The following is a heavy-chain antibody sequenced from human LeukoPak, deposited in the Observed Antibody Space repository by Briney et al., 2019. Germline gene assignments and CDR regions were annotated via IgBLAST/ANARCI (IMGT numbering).Heavy chain of an antibody. D-gene: IGHD6-13*01. V-gene: IGHV3-30*03. CDR3: EKGRYSTTGTFSSNYYGREL. J-gene: IGHJ6*04. Sequence: GGSLRLSCAASGFTFSSYGMHWVRQAPGKGLEWVAVISYDGSNKYYADSVKGRFTISRDNSKNTLYLQMNSLRAEDTAVYYCEKGRYSTTGTFSSNYYGRELGAKGTTVT. CDR1: GFTFSSYG. CDR2: ISYDGSNK.